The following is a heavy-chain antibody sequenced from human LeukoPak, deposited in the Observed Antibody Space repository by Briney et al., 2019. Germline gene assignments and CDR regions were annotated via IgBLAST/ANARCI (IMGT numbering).Heavy chain of an antibody. CDR3: AKDTHSSSSSLLDY. Sequence: GGSLRLSCAASGFTFSSYGMHWVRQAPGKGLEWVAVISYDGSNKYYADSVKGRFTISRDNSKNTLYLQMNSLRAEDTAVYYCAKDTHSSSSSLLDYWGQGTLVTVSS. J-gene: IGHJ4*02. CDR1: GFTFSSYG. D-gene: IGHD6-6*01. CDR2: ISYDGSNK. V-gene: IGHV3-30*18.